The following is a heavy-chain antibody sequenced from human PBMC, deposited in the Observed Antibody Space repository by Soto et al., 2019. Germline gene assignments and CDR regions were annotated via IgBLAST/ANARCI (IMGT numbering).Heavy chain of an antibody. D-gene: IGHD3-3*01. V-gene: IGHV1-24*01. CDR1: GYTLTELS. CDR2: IDPEDGGT. Sequence: ASVKVSCKVSGYTLTELSMHWVRQAPGKGLEWMGGIDPEDGGTIYAQKLQGRVTMTTDTSISTAYMELSRLRSDDTAVYYCARSTIRDYDFWSGYTGGFDPWGQGTLVTVS. J-gene: IGHJ5*02. CDR3: ARSTIRDYDFWSGYTGGFDP.